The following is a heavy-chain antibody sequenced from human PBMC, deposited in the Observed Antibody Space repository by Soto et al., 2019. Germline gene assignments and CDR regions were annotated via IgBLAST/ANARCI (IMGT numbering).Heavy chain of an antibody. CDR3: ATGQQLGY. J-gene: IGHJ4*02. V-gene: IGHV3-30*04. Sequence: PGXSLRLSCAASGFTFSSYAMHWVPQAPGKGLGWVAVIAYDGRNKYYAASVKGRFTISRDNSKNTLFLKLNSLRAEDTAVYYCATGQQLGYWGQGTLVTVSS. CDR2: IAYDGRNK. D-gene: IGHD6-13*01. CDR1: GFTFSSYA.